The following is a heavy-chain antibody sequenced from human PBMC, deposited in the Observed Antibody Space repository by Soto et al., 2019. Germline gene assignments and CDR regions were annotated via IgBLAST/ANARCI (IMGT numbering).Heavy chain of an antibody. CDR3: ARWPYYDLGSGYYQGRSSYMDV. CDR2: INHSGST. V-gene: IGHV4-34*01. CDR1: GGSFSGYY. D-gene: IGHD3-3*01. J-gene: IGHJ6*03. Sequence: PSETLSLTCAVYGGSFSGYYWSWIRQPPGKGLEWIGEINHSGSTNYNPSLKSRVTISVDTSKNQFSLKLSSVTAADTAVYYCARWPYYDLGSGYYQGRSSYMDVWGKGTTVTVSS.